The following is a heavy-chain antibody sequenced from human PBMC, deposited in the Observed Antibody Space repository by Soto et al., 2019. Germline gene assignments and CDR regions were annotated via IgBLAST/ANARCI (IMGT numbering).Heavy chain of an antibody. D-gene: IGHD1-20*01. J-gene: IGHJ4*02. CDR2: ISVSDAFI. Sequence: HPGGSLRLSCVASGFNVGAFAVNWFRQAPGKGLEWVSGISVSDAFIYYADSVRGRFSISRDASENILYLQMNSLRVDDTALYYCTRETVAGITGLDYWGPGTLVTVSS. V-gene: IGHV3-23*01. CDR3: TRETVAGITGLDY. CDR1: GFNVGAFA.